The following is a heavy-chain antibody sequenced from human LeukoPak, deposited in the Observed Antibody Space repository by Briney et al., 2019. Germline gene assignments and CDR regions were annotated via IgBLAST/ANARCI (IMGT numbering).Heavy chain of an antibody. CDR2: ITAGGDGT. CDR1: GFTFSDYG. CDR3: ARDPGHSGYIFFYMDV. Sequence: PGGSLRLSCAASGFTFSDYGMTWVRQAPGKGLEWVSLITAGGDGTYYADSVKGRFTISGDNSKNTLCLQMNSLRAEDTAVYYCARDPGHSGYIFFYMDVWGKGTTVTVSS. V-gene: IGHV3-23*01. J-gene: IGHJ6*03. D-gene: IGHD5-12*01.